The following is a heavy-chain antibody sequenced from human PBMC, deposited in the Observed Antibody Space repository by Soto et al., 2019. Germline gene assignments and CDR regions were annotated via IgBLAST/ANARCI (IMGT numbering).Heavy chain of an antibody. CDR3: ARSYYPYYYYGMDV. J-gene: IGHJ6*02. Sequence: SGPTLVKPTQTLTLTCTFSGFSLSTSGMCVSWIRQPPGKALEWLARIDWDDDKYYSTSLKTRLTISKDTSKNQVVLTMPNMDPVDTATYYCARSYYPYYYYGMDVWGQGTTVTVSS. CDR2: IDWDDDK. CDR1: GFSLSTSGMC. V-gene: IGHV2-70*11. D-gene: IGHD1-26*01.